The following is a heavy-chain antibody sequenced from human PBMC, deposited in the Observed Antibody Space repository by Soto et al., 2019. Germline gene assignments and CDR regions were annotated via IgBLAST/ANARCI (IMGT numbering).Heavy chain of an antibody. CDR3: ASSYYYGSGNLIYPLPY. CDR1: GGSISSGDYY. CDR2: IYYSGST. J-gene: IGHJ4*02. D-gene: IGHD3-10*01. Sequence: PSETLSLTCTVSGGSISSGDYYWSWIRQPPGKGLEWIGYIYYSGSTYYNPSLKSRVTISVDTSKNQFSLKLSSVTAADTAVYYCASSYYYGSGNLIYPLPYWGQGTLVTVSS. V-gene: IGHV4-30-4*01.